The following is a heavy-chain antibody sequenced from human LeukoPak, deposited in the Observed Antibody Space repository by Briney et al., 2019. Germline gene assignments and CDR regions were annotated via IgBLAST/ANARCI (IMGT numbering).Heavy chain of an antibody. Sequence: ASVKVSCKVSGYTLTELSMHWVRQAPGQGLEWMGWINPNSGGTNYAQKFQGWVTMTRDTSISTAYMELSRLRSDDTAVYYCARAVAGNGRFFDYWGQGTLVTVSS. V-gene: IGHV1-2*04. CDR1: GYTLTELS. J-gene: IGHJ4*02. D-gene: IGHD6-19*01. CDR3: ARAVAGNGRFFDY. CDR2: INPNSGGT.